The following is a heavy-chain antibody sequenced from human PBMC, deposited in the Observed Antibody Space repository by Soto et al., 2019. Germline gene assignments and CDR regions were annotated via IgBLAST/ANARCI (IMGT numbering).Heavy chain of an antibody. J-gene: IGHJ5*02. Sequence: ASVKVSCKASGYTFTIYYMHWVRQAPGQGLEWMGIINPSGGSTSYAQKFQGRVTMTRDTPTSTVYMELSSLRSEDTAVYYCARDHAVVAAHKQGYGFDPWGQGTLVTVSS. CDR3: ARDHAVVAAHKQGYGFDP. CDR1: GYTFTIYY. D-gene: IGHD2-15*01. CDR2: INPSGGST. V-gene: IGHV1-46*01.